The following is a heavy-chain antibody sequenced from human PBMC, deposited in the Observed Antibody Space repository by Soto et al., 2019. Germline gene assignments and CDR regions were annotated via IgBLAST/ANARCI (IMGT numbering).Heavy chain of an antibody. Sequence: SETLSLTCTVSGDSISTRSNYWAWIRQPSGKGLEWIGSIYYTGGTYYNPSLKSRVTLFLDTPKNQFSLNLNSVTAADTAVYNCAREGPPIRAHNPPEYFQHWGQGTPVTVSS. CDR2: IYYTGGT. V-gene: IGHV4-39*02. J-gene: IGHJ1*01. CDR1: GDSISTRSNY. CDR3: AREGPPIRAHNPPEYFQH.